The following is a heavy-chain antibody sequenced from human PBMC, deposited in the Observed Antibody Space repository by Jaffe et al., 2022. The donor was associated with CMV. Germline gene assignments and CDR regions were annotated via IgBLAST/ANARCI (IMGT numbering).Heavy chain of an antibody. V-gene: IGHV3-48*03. D-gene: IGHD5-18*01. J-gene: IGHJ6*03. CDR1: GFTFSSYE. CDR2: ISSSGSTI. Sequence: EVQLVESGGGLVQPGGSLRLSCAASGFTFSSYEMNWVRQAPGKGLEWVSYISSSGSTIYYADSVKGRFTISRDNAKNSLYLQMNSLRAEDTAVYYCARFGYSYGYYYYYMDVWGKGTTVTVSS. CDR3: ARFGYSYGYYYYYMDV.